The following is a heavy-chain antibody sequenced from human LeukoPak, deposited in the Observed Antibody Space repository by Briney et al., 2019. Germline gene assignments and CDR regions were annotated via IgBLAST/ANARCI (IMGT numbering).Heavy chain of an antibody. V-gene: IGHV3-33*01. CDR1: GFTFSSYG. CDR3: ARDGSSGWYGFDY. D-gene: IGHD6-19*01. Sequence: PGGSLRLSCAASGFTFSSYGMHWVRQAPGKGLEWVAVIWYDGSNKYYADSVKGRFTISRDNSKNTLYLQMNSLRAEDTAVYYCARDGSSGWYGFDYWGQGTLVTVSS. J-gene: IGHJ4*02. CDR2: IWYDGSNK.